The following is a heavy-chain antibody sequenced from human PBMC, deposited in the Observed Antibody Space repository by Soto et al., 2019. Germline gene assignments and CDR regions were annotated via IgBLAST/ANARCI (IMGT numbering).Heavy chain of an antibody. V-gene: IGHV4-59*08. CDR2: IYYSGST. J-gene: IGHJ4*02. CDR1: GGSISSYY. Sequence: PSETLSLTCTVSGGSISSYYWSWIRQPPGKGLEWIGYIYYSGSTNYNPSLKSRVTISVDTSKNQFSLKLSSVTAADTAVYYCARQARRSYYYDSSGYSGYFDYWGQGTLVTVSS. D-gene: IGHD3-22*01. CDR3: ARQARRSYYYDSSGYSGYFDY.